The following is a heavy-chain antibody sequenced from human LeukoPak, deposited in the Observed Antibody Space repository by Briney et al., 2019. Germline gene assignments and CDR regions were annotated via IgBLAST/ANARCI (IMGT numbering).Heavy chain of an antibody. D-gene: IGHD3-3*01. V-gene: IGHV4-59*01. Sequence: SETLSLTCTVSGGSISSYYWSWIRQPPGKGLEWIGYIYYSGSTNYNPSLKSRVTISVDTSKNQFSLKLSSVTAADTAVYYCAKPLYDLWSTYFFDSWGQGTLVTVSS. CDR1: GGSISSYY. CDR2: IYYSGST. CDR3: AKPLYDLWSTYFFDS. J-gene: IGHJ4*02.